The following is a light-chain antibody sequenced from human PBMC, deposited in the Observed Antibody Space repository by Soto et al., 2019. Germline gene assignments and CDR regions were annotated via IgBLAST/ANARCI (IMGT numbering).Light chain of an antibody. CDR1: GSDIGTYNY. V-gene: IGLV2-14*03. J-gene: IGLJ1*01. Sequence: QSVLTQPASVSGSPGQSITISCTGTGSDIGTYNYVSWYQHHPGKAPKFIIYDVTNRPSGVSDRFSGSKSGNTASLTISGLQAEDEADYFCKSYTSARTYVFGTGTKVTDL. CDR2: DVT. CDR3: KSYTSARTYV.